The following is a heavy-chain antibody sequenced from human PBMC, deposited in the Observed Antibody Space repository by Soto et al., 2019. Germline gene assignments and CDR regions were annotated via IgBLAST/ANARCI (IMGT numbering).Heavy chain of an antibody. CDR1: EFTFSSYG. J-gene: IGHJ6*02. V-gene: IGHV3-33*01. Sequence: QVQLVESGGGVVQPGRSLRLSCAASEFTFSSYGMHWVRQAPGKGLEWVAVIWYDGSNKYYADSVKGRFTISRDNSKNTLYLQMNSLRAEDTAVYYCARRLRGGQGYYGMDVWGQGTTVTVSS. D-gene: IGHD3-16*01. CDR3: ARRLRGGQGYYGMDV. CDR2: IWYDGSNK.